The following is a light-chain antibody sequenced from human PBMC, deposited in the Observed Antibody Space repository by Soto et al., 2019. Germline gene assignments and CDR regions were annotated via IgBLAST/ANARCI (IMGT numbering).Light chain of an antibody. CDR3: SSYTSSSTRV. Sequence: QSVLTQPASVSGSPGQSITISCTGTSSNVGSYKLVSWYQQHPGKAPKLMIFEVNKRPSGVSNRFSGSKSGNTASLTISGLQAEDEADYYCSSYTSSSTRVFGTGTKLTVL. CDR1: SSNVGSYKL. CDR2: EVN. J-gene: IGLJ1*01. V-gene: IGLV2-14*02.